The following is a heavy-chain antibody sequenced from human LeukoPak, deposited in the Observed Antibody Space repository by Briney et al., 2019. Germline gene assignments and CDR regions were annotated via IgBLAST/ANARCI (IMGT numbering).Heavy chain of an antibody. CDR2: IGGSGGST. CDR1: GFTFSSYA. CDR3: AKVETAAAATLRGFDY. V-gene: IGHV3-23*01. Sequence: GGSLRLSCAPSGFTFSSYAMSWVRQAPGKGLGWVASIGGSGGSTYYADSVEGRFTISRDNSKNTLYLQMNSLRAEDTAVYYCAKVETAAAATLRGFDYWGQGTRVIVSS. J-gene: IGHJ4*02. D-gene: IGHD6-13*01.